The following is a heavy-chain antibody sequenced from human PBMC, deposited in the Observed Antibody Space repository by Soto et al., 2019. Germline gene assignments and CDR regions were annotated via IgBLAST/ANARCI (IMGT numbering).Heavy chain of an antibody. CDR3: ARVGTGYYDSSGSPGAFDI. V-gene: IGHV1-69*13. J-gene: IGHJ3*02. CDR2: IIPIFGTA. D-gene: IGHD3-22*01. Sequence: GASVKVSCKASGGTFSSYAISWVRQAPGQGLEWMGGIIPIFGTANYAQKFQGRVTITADESTSTAYMELSSLRSEDTAVYYCARVGTGYYDSSGSPGAFDIWGQGTMVTV. CDR1: GGTFSSYA.